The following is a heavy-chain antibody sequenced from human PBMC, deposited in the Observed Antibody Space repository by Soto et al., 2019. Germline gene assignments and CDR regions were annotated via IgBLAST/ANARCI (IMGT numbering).Heavy chain of an antibody. CDR1: GVSLNNNKMG. CDR2: IYWDDDK. CDR3: AHRRRVRFEF. V-gene: IGHV2-5*02. J-gene: IGHJ4*02. Sequence: QITLKESGPTLVKPTQTLTLTCTFSGVSLNNNKMGVGWIRQPPGKALEWLALIYWDDDKRYSPSLRSRLTINKDTSKNQVVLTLTNLDPADTGTYFCAHRRRVRFEFWGRGTPVTVSS.